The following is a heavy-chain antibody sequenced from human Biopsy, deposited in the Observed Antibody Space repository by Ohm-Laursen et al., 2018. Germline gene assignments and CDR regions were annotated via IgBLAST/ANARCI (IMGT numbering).Heavy chain of an antibody. J-gene: IGHJ4*02. CDR1: GGTFTDYA. D-gene: IGHD2-15*01. V-gene: IGHV1-69*04. CDR2: IIPRLVKT. CDR3: ARDPYCSGGNCYSPLDH. Sequence: SSVKVSCKTAGGTFTDYAFTWVRQAPGQGLEWMGRIIPRLVKTLYSQKFQGRVTLTTDTSTRTAYMELSSLRSDDTAVYYCARDPYCSGGNCYSPLDHWGQGTLVTVSS.